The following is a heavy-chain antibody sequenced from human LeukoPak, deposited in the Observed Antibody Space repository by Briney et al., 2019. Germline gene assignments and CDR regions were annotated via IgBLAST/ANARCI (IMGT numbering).Heavy chain of an antibody. V-gene: IGHV4-59*01. CDR2: IYYSGST. CDR1: GGSISSYF. D-gene: IGHD4-17*01. Sequence: SETLSLTCTVSGGSISSYFWSWIRQPPGKGLEWIWYIYYSGSTIYNPSLKSRVTISVDTSKNQFSLKLSSVTAADTAVYYCAREDYGDYRNGPFDYWGQGTLVTVSS. J-gene: IGHJ4*02. CDR3: AREDYGDYRNGPFDY.